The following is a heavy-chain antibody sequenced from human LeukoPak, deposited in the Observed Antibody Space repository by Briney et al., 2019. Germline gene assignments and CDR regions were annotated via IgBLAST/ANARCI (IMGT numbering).Heavy chain of an antibody. J-gene: IGHJ5*02. CDR2: VYYSGNT. CDR1: GGSITSSSYY. V-gene: IGHV4-39*07. Sequence: SETLSLTCTVSGGSITSSSYYWGWIRQPPGKGLEWIGSVYYSGNTYYNSSLKSRVTISVDTSKNQFSLNLNSVTAADTAVYYCACLWFGELTGWFDPWGQGTLVTVSS. CDR3: ACLWFGELTGWFDP. D-gene: IGHD3-10*01.